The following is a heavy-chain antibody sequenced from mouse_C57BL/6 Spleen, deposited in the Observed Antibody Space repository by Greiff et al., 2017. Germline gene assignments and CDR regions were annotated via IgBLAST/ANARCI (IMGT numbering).Heavy chain of an antibody. J-gene: IGHJ3*01. V-gene: IGHV1-59*01. CDR2: IDPSDSYT. D-gene: IGHD2-4*01. Sequence: QVQLQQPGAELVRPGTSVKLSCKASGYTFTSYWMRWVKQRTGQGLEWIGVIDPSDSYTNYNQKFKGKATLTVDTSSSTAYMQLSSLTSEDSAVYYCASGDYAWFAYWGQGTLVTVAA. CDR3: ASGDYAWFAY. CDR1: GYTFTSYW.